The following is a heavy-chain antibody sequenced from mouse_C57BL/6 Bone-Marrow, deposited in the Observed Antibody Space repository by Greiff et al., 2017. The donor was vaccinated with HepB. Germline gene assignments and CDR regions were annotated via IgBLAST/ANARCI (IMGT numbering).Heavy chain of an antibody. CDR2: IYPRSGNT. V-gene: IGHV1-81*01. CDR1: GYTFTSYG. D-gene: IGHD1-1*01. CDR3: ARKGYYGKDAMDY. Sequence: QVQLQQSGAELARPGASVKLSCKASGYTFTSYGISWVKQRTGQGLEWIGEIYPRSGNTYYNEKFKGKATLTADKSSSTAYMELRSLTSEDSAVYFCARKGYYGKDAMDYWGQGTSVTVSS. J-gene: IGHJ4*01.